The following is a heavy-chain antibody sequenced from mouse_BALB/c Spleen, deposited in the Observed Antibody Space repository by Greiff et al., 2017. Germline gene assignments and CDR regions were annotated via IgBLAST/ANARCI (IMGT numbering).Heavy chain of an antibody. D-gene: IGHD2-4*01. J-gene: IGHJ4*01. V-gene: IGHV5-6-3*01. Sequence: EVMLVESGGGLVQPGGSLKLSCAASGFTFSSYGMSWVRQTPDKRLELVATINSNGGSTYYPDSVKGRFTISRDNAKNTLYLQMSSLKSEDTAMYYCARDDYPYAMDYWGQGTSVTVSS. CDR1: GFTFSSYG. CDR2: INSNGGST. CDR3: ARDDYPYAMDY.